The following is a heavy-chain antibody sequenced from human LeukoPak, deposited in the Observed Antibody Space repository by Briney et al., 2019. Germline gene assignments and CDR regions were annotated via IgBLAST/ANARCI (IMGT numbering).Heavy chain of an antibody. CDR3: ARGYSSSWPAGDAFDI. Sequence: ASVKVSCKASGYTFTSYAMNWVRQAPGQGLEWMGWINTNTGDPTYAQGFTGRFVFSLDTSVSTAYLQISSLKAEDTAVYYCARGYSSSWPAGDAFDIWGQGTMVTVSS. CDR1: GYTFTSYA. J-gene: IGHJ3*02. V-gene: IGHV7-4-1*02. CDR2: INTNTGDP. D-gene: IGHD6-13*01.